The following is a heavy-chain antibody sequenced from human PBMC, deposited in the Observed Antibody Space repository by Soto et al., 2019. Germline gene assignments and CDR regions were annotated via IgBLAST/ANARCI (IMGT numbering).Heavy chain of an antibody. CDR2: IRSKAYGGTT. CDR1: GFTFGDYA. CDR3: TRLTTYYDFWSGYYKRNGEDY. D-gene: IGHD3-3*01. J-gene: IGHJ4*02. Sequence: EVQLVESGGGLVQPGRSLRLSCTASGFTFGDYAMSWFRQAPGKGLEWVGFIRSKAYGGTTEYAASVKGRFTISRDDSKSIAYLQMNSLNTEDTAVYYCTRLTTYYDFWSGYYKRNGEDYWGQGTLVTVSS. V-gene: IGHV3-49*03.